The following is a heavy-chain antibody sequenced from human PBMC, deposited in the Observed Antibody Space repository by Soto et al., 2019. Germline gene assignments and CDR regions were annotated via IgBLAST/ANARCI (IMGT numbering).Heavy chain of an antibody. Sequence: SETLSLTGAVSGYSISSGYYWGWLRQPPGKGLEWIGSSYHGGSTYYNPSLSIRVTLSMYMTNNHVSLILNSVTAADTAVYYCARVGPWVPYYYDSSPYTFENWFDPWGQGTPVTVS. CDR1: GYSISSGYY. J-gene: IGHJ5*02. D-gene: IGHD3-22*01. V-gene: IGHV4-38-2*01. CDR3: ARVGPWVPYYYDSSPYTFENWFDP. CDR2: SYHGGST.